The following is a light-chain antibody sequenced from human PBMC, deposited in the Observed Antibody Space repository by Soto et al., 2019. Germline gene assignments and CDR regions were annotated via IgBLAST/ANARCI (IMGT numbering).Light chain of an antibody. V-gene: IGKV3-11*01. J-gene: IGKJ5*01. CDR1: QSISNY. Sequence: EIVLTQSPATLSLSPGERATLSCRASQSISNYLAWYQQKPGQAPRLLIYDASNRATGIPARFSGSGSGTDFALTISRLEPEDFAVYYCQQYAASPRTFGQGTRLEIK. CDR3: QQYAASPRT. CDR2: DAS.